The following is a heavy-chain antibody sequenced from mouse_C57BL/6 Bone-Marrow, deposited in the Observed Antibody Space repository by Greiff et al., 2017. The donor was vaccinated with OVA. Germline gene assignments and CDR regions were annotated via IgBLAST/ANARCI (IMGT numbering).Heavy chain of an antibody. CDR1: GFTFTGYW. D-gene: IGHD3-3*01. CDR3: ARRGGDGGYFDV. Sequence: VQLQQSGAELMKPGASVKLSCKATGFTFTGYWIEWVKQRPGHGLEWIGEILPGSGSTNYTEKFKGKATFTADTSSNTAYMQLSSLTTEDSAIYYCARRGGDGGYFDVWGTGTTVTVSS. V-gene: IGHV1-9*01. CDR2: ILPGSGST. J-gene: IGHJ1*03.